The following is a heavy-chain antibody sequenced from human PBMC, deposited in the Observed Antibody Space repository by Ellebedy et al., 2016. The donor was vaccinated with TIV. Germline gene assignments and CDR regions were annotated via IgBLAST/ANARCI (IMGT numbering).Heavy chain of an antibody. CDR1: GFILTSYA. Sequence: GGSLRLXXAASGFILTSYAMTWVRQVPGKGLEWVSSIRRYDGSTVYADSVKGRFTISRDISKNTVYLQMDSLTAEDTAVYYCGKAGSDWFFDYWGQGLLVTVSS. V-gene: IGHV3-23*01. CDR2: IRRYDGST. D-gene: IGHD6-19*01. J-gene: IGHJ4*02. CDR3: GKAGSDWFFDY.